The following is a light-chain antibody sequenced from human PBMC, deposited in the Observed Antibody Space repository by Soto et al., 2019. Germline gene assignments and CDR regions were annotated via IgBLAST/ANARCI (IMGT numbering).Light chain of an antibody. Sequence: IQMTQPPSSLSASVGDRDTITCRASQSISSYLNWYQQKPGKAPKLLIYAASSLQSGVPSRFSGSGSGTDFTLTISSLQPEDFATYYCQQSYSTPLTFGGGTKVDIK. CDR1: QSISSY. J-gene: IGKJ4*01. V-gene: IGKV1-39*01. CDR2: AAS. CDR3: QQSYSTPLT.